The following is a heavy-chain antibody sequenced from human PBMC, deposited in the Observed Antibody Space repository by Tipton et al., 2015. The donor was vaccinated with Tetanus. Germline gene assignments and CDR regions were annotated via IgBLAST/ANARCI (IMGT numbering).Heavy chain of an antibody. CDR2: ISGSGTST. J-gene: IGHJ4*02. D-gene: IGHD1-20*01. CDR1: GFSSYD. Sequence: SLRLSCAASGFSSYDMGWVRQAPGKGLEWVSRISGSGTSTYYAESVRGRFTISRDNSGSTLYLQMSSLRAEDSAVYYCTGNWKWGQGTLVTVSS. CDR3: TGNWK. V-gene: IGHV3-23*01.